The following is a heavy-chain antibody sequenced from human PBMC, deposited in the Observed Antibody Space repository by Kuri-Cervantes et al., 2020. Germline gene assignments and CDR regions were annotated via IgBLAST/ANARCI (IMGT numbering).Heavy chain of an antibody. V-gene: IGHV3-53*01. J-gene: IGHJ6*03. D-gene: IGHD6-19*01. CDR1: GFTVSSNY. CDR3: AKEYSSGWFYYYYMDV. Sequence: GESLKISCAASGFTVSSNYMSGVRQAPGKGLEWVSVIYSGGSTNYADSVKGRFTIPRDNSKNTPYLQMNSLRAEDTAVYYCAKEYSSGWFYYYYMDVWGKGTTVTVSS. CDR2: IYSGGST.